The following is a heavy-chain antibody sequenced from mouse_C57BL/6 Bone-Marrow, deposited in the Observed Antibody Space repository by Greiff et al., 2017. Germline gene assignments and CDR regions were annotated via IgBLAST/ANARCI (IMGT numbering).Heavy chain of an antibody. CDR2: FYPGSGSI. Sequence: QVQLKQSGAELVKPGASVTLSCKASGYTFTEYTIHWVKQRSGQGLEWIGWFYPGSGSIKYNEKFKDKATLTADKSSSTVYMERSRLTSEDSAVDFCARHEGYGNYPYYYGMDYWGQGTSVTVSS. V-gene: IGHV1-62-2*01. J-gene: IGHJ4*01. D-gene: IGHD2-1*01. CDR3: ARHEGYGNYPYYYGMDY. CDR1: GYTFTEYT.